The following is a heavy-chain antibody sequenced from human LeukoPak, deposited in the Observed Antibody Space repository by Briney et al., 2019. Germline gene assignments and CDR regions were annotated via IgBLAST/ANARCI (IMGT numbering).Heavy chain of an antibody. Sequence: GGSLRLSCAASGFTFSNHAMSWVRQAPGKGLEWVLTISGSGDSTYYADSVKGRFTISGDNSKNTLYLQMNSLRAEDTAVYYCARRGPNWGFFDYWGRGTLVTVSS. D-gene: IGHD7-27*01. CDR2: ISGSGDST. CDR1: GFTFSNHA. J-gene: IGHJ4*02. CDR3: ARRGPNWGFFDY. V-gene: IGHV3-23*01.